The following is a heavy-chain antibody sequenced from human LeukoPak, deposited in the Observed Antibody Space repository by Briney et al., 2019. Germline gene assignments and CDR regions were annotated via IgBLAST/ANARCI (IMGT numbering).Heavy chain of an antibody. J-gene: IGHJ4*02. Sequence: GGSLRLSCSASGFTFNRFYLHWVRQAPGKGLEFVSHISSNGATTYYADSVKGRFTISRDNSKNALYLQMNGLRAEDTAIYYCVKGPWDLGTFDGWGQGTLVTVSS. CDR1: GFTFNRFY. V-gene: IGHV3-64*04. CDR2: ISSNGATT. CDR3: VKGPWDLGTFDG. D-gene: IGHD7-27*01.